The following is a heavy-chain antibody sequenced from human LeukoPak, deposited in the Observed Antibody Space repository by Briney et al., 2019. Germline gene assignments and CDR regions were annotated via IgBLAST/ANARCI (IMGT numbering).Heavy chain of an antibody. J-gene: IGHJ4*02. D-gene: IGHD3-22*01. CDR2: ISGSGGST. CDR1: GFTFSSYA. Sequence: GGSLRLSRAASGFTFSSYAMSWVRHAPGKGLEWGSAISGSGGSTYYADSVKGRFTISRDNSKNTLYLQMNSLRAEDTAVCYCAKLAGGYYGSSGYYEDYWGQGTLVTVSS. V-gene: IGHV3-23*01. CDR3: AKLAGGYYGSSGYYEDY.